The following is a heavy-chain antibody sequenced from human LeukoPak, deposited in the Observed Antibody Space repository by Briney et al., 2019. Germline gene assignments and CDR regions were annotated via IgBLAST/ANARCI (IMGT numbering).Heavy chain of an antibody. V-gene: IGHV3-7*01. D-gene: IGHD4-17*01. CDR1: GFTFNNYW. CDR2: IKQDGREK. Sequence: AGGSLRLSCAASGFTFNNYWMTWVRQAPGKGLEWVANIKQDGREKYYVDSVKGRFTISRDNAKNSLYLQMNGLRAEDTAVYYCARGDDYGDYKDHYFDYWGQGTLVTVSS. J-gene: IGHJ4*02. CDR3: ARGDDYGDYKDHYFDY.